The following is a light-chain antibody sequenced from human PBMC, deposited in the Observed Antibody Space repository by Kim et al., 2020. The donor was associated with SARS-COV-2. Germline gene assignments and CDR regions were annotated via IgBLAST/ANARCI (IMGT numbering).Light chain of an antibody. CDR3: QQYYSTPRA. Sequence: ATINCKSSQSVLYSSNNKNYLAWYQQKPGQPPKLLIYWASTREFGVPDRFSGSGSGTDFTLTISSLQAEDVAVYYCQQYYSTPRAFGQGTKVDIK. J-gene: IGKJ1*01. CDR2: WAS. CDR1: QSVLYSSNNKNY. V-gene: IGKV4-1*01.